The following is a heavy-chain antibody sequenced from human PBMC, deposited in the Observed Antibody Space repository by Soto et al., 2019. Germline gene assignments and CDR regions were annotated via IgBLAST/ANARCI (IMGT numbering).Heavy chain of an antibody. V-gene: IGHV4-30-4*01. J-gene: IGHJ6*02. Sequence: QVQLQESGPGLVRPSQTLSLTCTVSGGSISSDHYHWTWIRQTPGKGLEWIGYIHYSGNVYYNPSLQSRVTMSVDTSKYLFSLKLSSVTAADTAVYFCVREDDGGDRDYYGLDVWGQGTTVTVSS. CDR3: VREDDGGDRDYYGLDV. CDR1: GGSISSDHYH. CDR2: IHYSGNV. D-gene: IGHD4-17*01.